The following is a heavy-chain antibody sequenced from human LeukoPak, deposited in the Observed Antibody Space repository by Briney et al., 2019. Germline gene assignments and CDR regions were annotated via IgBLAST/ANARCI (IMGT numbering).Heavy chain of an antibody. CDR2: LSWDGTDK. J-gene: IGHJ4*02. CDR1: GFTFSSYS. CDR3: ARDIRTSGWYGPDC. V-gene: IGHV3-30*03. Sequence: GGSLRLSCAASGFTFSSYSMNWVRQAPGKGLEWVAVLSWDGTDKNSADSVKGRFTIYRDNSKNTLYLQMNSLRPEDTAMYYCARDIRTSGWYGPDCWGPGTLVTVAS. D-gene: IGHD6-19*01.